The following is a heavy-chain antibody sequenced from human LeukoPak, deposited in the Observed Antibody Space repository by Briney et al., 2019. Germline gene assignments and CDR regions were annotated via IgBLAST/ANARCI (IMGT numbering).Heavy chain of an antibody. V-gene: IGHV3-30*03. CDR1: GFTFSRYG. J-gene: IGHJ6*03. CDR3: ARGQRAHVEWSSYMDV. Sequence: GGSLRLSCAASGFTFSRYGMHWVRQAPGKGLEWVAVISYDGSNKYYADSVKGRFTISRDNSKNTLYLQMNNLRAEDTAVYYCARGQRAHVEWSSYMDVWGKGTTVTVSS. D-gene: IGHD3-3*01. CDR2: ISYDGSNK.